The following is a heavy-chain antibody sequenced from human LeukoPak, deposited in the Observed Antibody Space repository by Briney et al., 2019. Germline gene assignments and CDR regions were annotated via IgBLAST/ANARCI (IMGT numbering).Heavy chain of an antibody. CDR3: VTETTEGAKDY. CDR1: GFTFRDRY. J-gene: IGHJ4*02. Sequence: GGSLRLSCAASGFTFRDRYMGWVRQAPGKGLAWVSYIGSSSHYTNYGASVRGRFIISRDNARDSLYLQMNSLRVEDTAIYYCVTETTEGAKDYWGQGTLVTVSS. V-gene: IGHV3-11*05. CDR2: IGSSSHYT. D-gene: IGHD1-14*01.